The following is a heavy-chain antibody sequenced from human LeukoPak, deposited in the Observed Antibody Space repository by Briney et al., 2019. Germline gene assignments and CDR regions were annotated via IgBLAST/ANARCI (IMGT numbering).Heavy chain of an antibody. V-gene: IGHV4-39*07. CDR2: INHSGST. J-gene: IGHJ4*02. Sequence: PSETLSLTCTVSGGSISSGSYYWSWIRQPPGKGLEWIGEINHSGSTNYNPSLKSRVTISVDTSKNQFSLKLSSVTAADTAVYYCARRVRTYYDYWGQGTLVTVSS. D-gene: IGHD1-1*01. CDR1: GGSISSGSYY. CDR3: ARRVRTYYDY.